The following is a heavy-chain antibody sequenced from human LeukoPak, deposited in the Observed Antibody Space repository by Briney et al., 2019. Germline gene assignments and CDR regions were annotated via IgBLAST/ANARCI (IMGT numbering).Heavy chain of an antibody. CDR3: AKDQGGYYDFWSGYSSEYFDY. J-gene: IGHJ4*02. Sequence: PGRSLRLSCVASGFTFSSYGMHWVRQAPGKGLEWVAVISYDGSNKYYADSVKGRFTISRDNSKNTLYLQMNSLRAEDTAVYYCAKDQGGYYDFWSGYSSEYFDYWGQGTLVTVSS. V-gene: IGHV3-30*18. D-gene: IGHD3-3*01. CDR1: GFTFSSYG. CDR2: ISYDGSNK.